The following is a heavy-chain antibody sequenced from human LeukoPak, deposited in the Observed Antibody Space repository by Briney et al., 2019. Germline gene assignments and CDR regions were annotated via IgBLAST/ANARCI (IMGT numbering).Heavy chain of an antibody. CDR2: VSNRDGRA. J-gene: IGHJ4*02. CDR3: ASGMSLAGDGPFDF. V-gene: IGHV3-23*01. CDR1: EFTFSSYG. D-gene: IGHD6-19*01. Sequence: GGSLRLSCAASEFTFSSYGMDWVRQAPGKGLEWVSGVSNRDGRAYYADSVKGRFTVSRDNSKNTLHLQMNSLRAEDTALYYCASGMSLAGDGPFDFWGQGTLVTVSS.